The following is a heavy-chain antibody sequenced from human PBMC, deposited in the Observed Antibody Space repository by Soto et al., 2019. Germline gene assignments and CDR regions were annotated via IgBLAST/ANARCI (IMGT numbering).Heavy chain of an antibody. D-gene: IGHD3-10*01. CDR2: IWYDGSNK. CDR1: GFTFSSYG. CDR3: ARDRGYGSGSYDYYYGMDV. Sequence: QVQLVESGGGVVQPGRSLRLSCAASGFTFSSYGMHWVRQAPGKGLEWVAVIWYDGSNKYYADSVKGRFTISRDNSKNPLYLQMNSLRAEDTAVYYGARDRGYGSGSYDYYYGMDVWGQGTTVTVSS. J-gene: IGHJ6*02. V-gene: IGHV3-33*01.